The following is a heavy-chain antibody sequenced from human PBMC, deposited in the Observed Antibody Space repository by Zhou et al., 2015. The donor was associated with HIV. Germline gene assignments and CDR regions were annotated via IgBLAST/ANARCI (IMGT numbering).Heavy chain of an antibody. Sequence: QVQLVQSGPEVMGPGSSVKVSCNSSGGIFDTYTVNWVRQAPGLELEWMGRVSPVFRTSSYNHKFQGRLTITADKSTGTAYMELSSLRSDDTAVYYCAGHFLSDTRIRSRPWTWAQGTLVTVSS. CDR2: VSPVFRTS. J-gene: IGHJ4*02. V-gene: IGHV1-69*08. D-gene: IGHD1-1*01. CDR1: GGIFDTYT. CDR3: AGHFLSDTRIRSRPWT.